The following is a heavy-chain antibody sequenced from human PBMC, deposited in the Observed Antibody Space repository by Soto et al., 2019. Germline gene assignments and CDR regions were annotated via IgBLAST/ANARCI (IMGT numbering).Heavy chain of an antibody. CDR2: ISSTTNYI. V-gene: IGHV3-21*01. Sequence: PGGSLRLSCAASGFTFTRYSMNWVRQAPGKGLEWVSSISSTTNYIYYADSMKGQFTVSRDNAKNSVYLEMNSLSAEDTAVYYCARESEDLTSNFDYWGQGTLVTVS. CDR3: ARESEDLTSNFDY. J-gene: IGHJ4*02. CDR1: GFTFTRYS.